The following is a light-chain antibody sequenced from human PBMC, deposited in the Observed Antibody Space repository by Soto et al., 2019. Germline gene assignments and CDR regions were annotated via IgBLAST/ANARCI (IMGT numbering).Light chain of an antibody. CDR3: QQYDVHPKT. Sequence: DVQMTQSPSTLAASVEDRVTITCRASENIKNCLAWYQQTPGKAPKVLISDASRLETGVPSRFSGSGYGTDFTLTITSLQTDDFGTYHCQQYDVHPKTFGQGTKVDIK. CDR1: ENIKNC. J-gene: IGKJ1*01. V-gene: IGKV1-5*01. CDR2: DAS.